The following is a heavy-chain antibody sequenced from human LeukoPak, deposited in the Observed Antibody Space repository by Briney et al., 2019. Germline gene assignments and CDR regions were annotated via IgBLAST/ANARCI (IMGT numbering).Heavy chain of an antibody. J-gene: IGHJ4*02. CDR2: ISWNSGSI. CDR3: ARDFLEDSY. CDR1: GFTFDDYA. Sequence: GGSLRLSCAASGFTFDDYAMHWVRQAPGKGLEWVSGISWNSGSIGYADSVKGRFTISRDNAKNSLYLQMNSLRAEDTAVYYCARDFLEDSYWGQGTLVTVSS. V-gene: IGHV3-9*01. D-gene: IGHD3-3*01.